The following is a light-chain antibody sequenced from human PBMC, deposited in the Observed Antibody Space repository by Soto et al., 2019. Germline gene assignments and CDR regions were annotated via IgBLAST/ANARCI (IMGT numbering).Light chain of an antibody. Sequence: QSALTQPASVSGSPGQSITISCTGASSDVGGYNYVSWYLQRPGKAPKVMIFEVSKRPSGVPDRFSGSKSGNTASLTISGLQAEDEADYYCCSYAGSYTYVFGTGTKVTVL. CDR2: EVS. J-gene: IGLJ1*01. CDR1: SSDVGGYNY. V-gene: IGLV2-11*01. CDR3: CSYAGSYTYV.